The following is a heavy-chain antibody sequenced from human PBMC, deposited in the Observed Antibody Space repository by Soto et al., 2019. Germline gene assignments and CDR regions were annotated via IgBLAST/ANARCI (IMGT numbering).Heavy chain of an antibody. CDR3: ARSTGRY. J-gene: IGHJ4*02. D-gene: IGHD2-21*01. CDR1: GASISSDDYF. CDR2: IYFSGDT. Sequence: QVRLQESGPGLVRPSQTLSLTCTVSGASISSDDYFWSWIRQSPTRGLEWLGYIYFSGDTFYNPSSNSRPSISIAVTKSQFALKQSAVSASDKALYYCARSTGRYWGQGILVTVSS. V-gene: IGHV4-30-4*08.